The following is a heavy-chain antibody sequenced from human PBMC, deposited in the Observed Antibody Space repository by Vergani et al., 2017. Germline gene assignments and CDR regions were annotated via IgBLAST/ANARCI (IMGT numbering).Heavy chain of an antibody. J-gene: IGHJ4*01. CDR1: GFTFSNSA. V-gene: IGHV3-23*01. CDR3: VKEKTDLCSYFFDS. D-gene: IGHD2-21*01. CDR2: YSGPGLST. Sequence: EVHLLESGGGLVQSGGSLRLSCAASGFTFSNSAVSWVRQAPGRGLAWVSSYSGPGLSTYYAASVKGRFSISRDNSKNPLFLQMHSLGAENTALYYWVKEKTDLCSYFFDSWGHGSLVTVAS.